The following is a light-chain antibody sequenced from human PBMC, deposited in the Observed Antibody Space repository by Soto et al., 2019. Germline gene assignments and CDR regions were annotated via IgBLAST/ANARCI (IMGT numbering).Light chain of an antibody. CDR2: AAS. Sequence: AIRMTQSPSSLSASTGDRVTITCRASQGISSYLAWYQQKPGKAPKLLIYAASTLQSGVPARFSGSGSGTDFTRTISSLESEDFATYYCQQYYSYPRTFGQGTKVEIK. J-gene: IGKJ1*01. CDR3: QQYYSYPRT. V-gene: IGKV1-8*01. CDR1: QGISSY.